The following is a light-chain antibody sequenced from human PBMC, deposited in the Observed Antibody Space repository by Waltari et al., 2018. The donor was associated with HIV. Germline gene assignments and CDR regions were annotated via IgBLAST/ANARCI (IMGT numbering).Light chain of an antibody. V-gene: IGKV3-20*01. Sequence: DIVFTPSPCTLSLSPGVRATLSCRASQSVSSRSLAWYQQRPGQAPRLLISGASSRATGIPDRFSGSGSGTDFTLTISRLEPEDFAVYYCQQYGASPRTFGQGTKVEIK. CDR1: QSVSSRS. J-gene: IGKJ1*01. CDR2: GAS. CDR3: QQYGASPRT.